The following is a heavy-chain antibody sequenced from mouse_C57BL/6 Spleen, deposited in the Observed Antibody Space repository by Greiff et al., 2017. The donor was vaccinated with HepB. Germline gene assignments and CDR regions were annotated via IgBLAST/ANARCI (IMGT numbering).Heavy chain of an antibody. CDR2: IDPSDSYT. CDR1: GYTFTSYW. J-gene: IGHJ2*01. Sequence: QVQLKQPGAELVRPGTSVKLSCKASGYTFTSYWMHWVKQRPGQGLEWIGVIDPSDSYTNYNQKFKGKATLTVDTSSSTAYMQLSSLTSEDSAVYYCARGAIYYYGSSGYWGQGTTLTVSS. V-gene: IGHV1-59*01. CDR3: ARGAIYYYGSSGY. D-gene: IGHD1-1*01.